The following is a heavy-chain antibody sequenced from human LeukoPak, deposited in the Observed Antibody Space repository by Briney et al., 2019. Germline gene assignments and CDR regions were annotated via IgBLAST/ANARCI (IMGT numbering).Heavy chain of an antibody. CDR2: MNPSVGAT. Sequence: GASVTVSCTASGYTFNAYYMHWVRQAPGQGLGWMGVMNPSVGATKSAQKFQGRVTMTRDTSTSTVYMELSSLRSEDAAVYYCARYHGTAEAVKGNYGMDVWGQGTTVTVSS. CDR3: ARYHGTAEAVKGNYGMDV. J-gene: IGHJ6*02. CDR1: GYTFNAYY. V-gene: IGHV1-46*02. D-gene: IGHD6-19*01.